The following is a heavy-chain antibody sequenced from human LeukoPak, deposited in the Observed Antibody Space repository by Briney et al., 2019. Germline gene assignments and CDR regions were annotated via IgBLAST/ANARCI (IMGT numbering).Heavy chain of an antibody. CDR2: ISSSSSTI. J-gene: IGHJ3*02. CDR1: GFTFSSYS. CDR3: AKDPGYYDSSGYWKYDAFDI. V-gene: IGHV3-48*01. D-gene: IGHD3-22*01. Sequence: GGSLRLSCAASGFTFSSYSMNWVRQAPGKGLEWVSYISSSSSTIYYADSVKGRFTISRDNSKNTLYLQMNSLRAEDTAVYYCAKDPGYYDSSGYWKYDAFDIWGQGTMVTVSS.